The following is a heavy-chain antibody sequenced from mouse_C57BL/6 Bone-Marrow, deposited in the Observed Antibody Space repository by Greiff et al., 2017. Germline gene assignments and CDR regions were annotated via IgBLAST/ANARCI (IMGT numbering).Heavy chain of an antibody. V-gene: IGHV10-1*01. CDR3: VNWDVGY. Sequence: EVKLVESGGGLVQLKGSLKLSCAASGFSFNTYAMNWVRQAPGTGLEWVARIRSKSNNYATYYADSVKDRFTISRDDSESMLFLQMNYLKTEGTAMYYCVNWDVGYWGQGTTLTVSS. CDR1: GFSFNTYA. D-gene: IGHD4-1*01. CDR2: IRSKSNNYAT. J-gene: IGHJ2*01.